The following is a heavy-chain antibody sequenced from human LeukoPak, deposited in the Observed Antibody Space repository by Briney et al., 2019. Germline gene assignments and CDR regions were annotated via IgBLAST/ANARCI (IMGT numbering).Heavy chain of an antibody. D-gene: IGHD6-13*01. CDR1: GYTFTGYY. CDR3: ARDQAAAFHIDPTPSDY. J-gene: IGHJ4*02. V-gene: IGHV1-2*02. Sequence: ASVKVSCKASGYTFTGYYMHWVRQAPGQGLEWMGWINPNSGGTNYAQKFQGRVTMTRDTSISTAYMELSRLRSDDTAVYYCARDQAAAFHIDPTPSDYWGQGTLVTVSS. CDR2: INPNSGGT.